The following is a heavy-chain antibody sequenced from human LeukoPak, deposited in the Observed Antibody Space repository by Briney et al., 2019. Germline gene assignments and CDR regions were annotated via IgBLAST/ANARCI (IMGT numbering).Heavy chain of an antibody. D-gene: IGHD3-22*01. V-gene: IGHV3-33*01. CDR1: GFTFSSYG. CDR2: IWYDGSNK. CDR3: ARDLRTYYYDGSGTEIDY. J-gene: IGHJ4*02. Sequence: GGSLRLSCAASGFTFSSYGMHWVRQAPGKGLEWVAVIWYDGSNKYYADSVKGRFTISRDNSKNTLYLQMNSLRAEDTAVYYCARDLRTYYYDGSGTEIDYWGQGTLVTVSS.